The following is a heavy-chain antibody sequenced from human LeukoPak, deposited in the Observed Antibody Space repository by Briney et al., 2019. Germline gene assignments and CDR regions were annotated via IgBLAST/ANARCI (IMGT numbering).Heavy chain of an antibody. D-gene: IGHD6-13*01. CDR1: GFSFSSYG. V-gene: IGHV3-30*02. Sequence: PGGSLRLSCAGSGFSFSSYGMHWVRQAPGKGLEWMAFIRSDGSNKYYADSVKGRFSISRDNSKNTLYLQMNSLRAEDTAVYYCARAGYSSTWYSRYFDLWGRGTLVTVSS. CDR3: ARAGYSSTWYSRYFDL. CDR2: IRSDGSNK. J-gene: IGHJ2*01.